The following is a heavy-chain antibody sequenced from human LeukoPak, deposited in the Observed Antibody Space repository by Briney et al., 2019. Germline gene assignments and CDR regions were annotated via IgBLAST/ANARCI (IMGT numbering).Heavy chain of an antibody. D-gene: IGHD6-13*01. CDR2: IYHTGST. CDR1: GGSLSRYS. J-gene: IGHJ4*02. Sequence: PSETLSLTCPVSGGSLSRYSWSWLRQPPGKGLEWIANIYHTGSTNYNPSLSSGATISLDKPKNQFSLRLTSVPPAAPPVYYCSGRGRNSSSWQYYLWGQGTLVTVSS. V-gene: IGHV4-59*03. CDR3: SGRGRNSSSWQYYL.